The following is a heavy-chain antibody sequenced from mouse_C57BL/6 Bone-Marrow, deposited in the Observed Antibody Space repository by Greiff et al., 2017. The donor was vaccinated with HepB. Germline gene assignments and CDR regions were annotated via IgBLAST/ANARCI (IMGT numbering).Heavy chain of an antibody. CDR2: IYPRSGNT. CDR1: GYTFTSYG. V-gene: IGHV1-81*01. J-gene: IGHJ3*01. D-gene: IGHD1-1*01. CDR3: ARSYYYGSSHAWFAY. Sequence: VQLQQSGAELARPGASVKLSCKASGYTFTSYGISWVKQRTGQGLEWIGEIYPRSGNTYYNEKFKGKATLTADKSSRPAYMELRSLTSEDSAVYFCARSYYYGSSHAWFAYWGQGTLVTVSA.